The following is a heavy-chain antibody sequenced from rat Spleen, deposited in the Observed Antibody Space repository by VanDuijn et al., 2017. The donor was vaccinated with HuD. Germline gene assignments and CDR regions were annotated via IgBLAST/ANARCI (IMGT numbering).Heavy chain of an antibody. V-gene: IGHV5-25*01. Sequence: EVQLVESDGGLVQPGRSLKLSCAASGFTFSDYYMAWVRQAPTKGLEWVASISSGGGGTYYADSVEGRFTISRDNAKSTLYLQMDSLRSEDTATYYCVRRHYGYTDYFDSWGQGVMVTVSS. CDR1: GFTFSDYY. J-gene: IGHJ2*01. D-gene: IGHD1-9*01. CDR2: ISSGGGGT. CDR3: VRRHYGYTDYFDS.